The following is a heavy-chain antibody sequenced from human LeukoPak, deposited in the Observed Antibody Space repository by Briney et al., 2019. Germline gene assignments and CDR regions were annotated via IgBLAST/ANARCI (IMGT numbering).Heavy chain of an antibody. J-gene: IGHJ4*02. Sequence: GESLKICCKGSGYSFTSYWIGWGRPMPGEGLEWMVIIYPGDSDTRYSLSFQGQVTISADKSISTAYLQWSSLKASDTAMYYCARVPYDSSGYYFDYWGQGTLVTISS. D-gene: IGHD3-22*01. CDR2: IYPGDSDT. V-gene: IGHV5-51*01. CDR1: GYSFTSYW. CDR3: ARVPYDSSGYYFDY.